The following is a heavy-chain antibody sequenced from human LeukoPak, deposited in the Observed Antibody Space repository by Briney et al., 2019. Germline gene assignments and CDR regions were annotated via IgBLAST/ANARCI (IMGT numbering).Heavy chain of an antibody. V-gene: IGHV6-1*01. CDR3: ARRLTQYDCFDP. Sequence: SQTLSLTCAISGDSVSSNSVTWNWIRQSASRGLEWLGRTYYRSTWYNDYAVSVRGRITVNPDTSKNQFSLHLNSVTPEDTAVYYCARRLTQYDCFDPWGQGILVTVSS. J-gene: IGHJ5*02. CDR1: GDSVSSNSVT. CDR2: TYYRSTWYN. D-gene: IGHD2-2*01.